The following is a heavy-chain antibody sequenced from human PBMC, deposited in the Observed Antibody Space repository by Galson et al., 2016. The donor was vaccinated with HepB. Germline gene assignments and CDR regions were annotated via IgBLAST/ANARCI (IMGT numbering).Heavy chain of an antibody. J-gene: IGHJ4*02. CDR2: IWYDGSNK. D-gene: IGHD5-12*01. V-gene: IGHV3-33*08. Sequence: SLRLSCAASGFTFRMYSIHWIRQAPGKGLEWVAVIWYDGSNKYYGDSVKGRFTISRDNSKDTLFLQMNSLRVEDTAVYYCARGAGGYESRFDYWGQGTLVTVSS. CDR1: GFTFRMYS. CDR3: ARGAGGYESRFDY.